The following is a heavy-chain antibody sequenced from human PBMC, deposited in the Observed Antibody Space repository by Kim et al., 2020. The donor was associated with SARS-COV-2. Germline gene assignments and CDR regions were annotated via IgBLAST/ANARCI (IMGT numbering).Heavy chain of an antibody. CDR3: ARDNYYDSTMDV. CDR2: ISSSSSYI. CDR1: GFTFSTYS. V-gene: IGHV3-21*01. D-gene: IGHD3-22*01. J-gene: IGHJ6*02. Sequence: GGSLRLSCAASGFTFSTYSMNWVRQAPGKGLEWVSSISSSSSYISYADSVKGRFTISRDNAKNSLYLQMNSLRAEDTAVYYCARDNYYDSTMDVWGQGTTVTVSS.